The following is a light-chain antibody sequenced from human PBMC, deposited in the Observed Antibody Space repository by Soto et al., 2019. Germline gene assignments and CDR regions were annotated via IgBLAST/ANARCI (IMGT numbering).Light chain of an antibody. J-gene: IGLJ1*01. CDR2: EVS. Sequence: QSALTQPASVSGSPGQSITISCTGTSSDVGGYNFVSWYQQHPGEAPKLIIYEVSNRPSGVSNRFSGSKSGNTASLTISGLQAEDEADYYCSSYTTISPYVFGTGTKVTVL. V-gene: IGLV2-14*01. CDR3: SSYTTISPYV. CDR1: SSDVGGYNF.